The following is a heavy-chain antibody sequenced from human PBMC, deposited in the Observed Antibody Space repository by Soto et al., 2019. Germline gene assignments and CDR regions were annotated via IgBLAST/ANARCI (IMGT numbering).Heavy chain of an antibody. CDR2: LYSDGRT. CDR1: GFIVSSNY. V-gene: IGHV3-53*02. J-gene: IGHJ4*02. Sequence: DVQLVETGGGLIQPGGSLRLSCAASGFIVSSNYMSWVRQAPGKGLEWVSVLYSDGRTYYADSVKGRFTISRDNSKNTLYLQMNSLSAEDTAVYYCARCSGWYGQCYFDCWGQGTLVTVSS. D-gene: IGHD6-13*01. CDR3: ARCSGWYGQCYFDC.